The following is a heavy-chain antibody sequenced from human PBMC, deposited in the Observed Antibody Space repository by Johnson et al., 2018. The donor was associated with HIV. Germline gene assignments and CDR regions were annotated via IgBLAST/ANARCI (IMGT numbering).Heavy chain of an antibody. CDR1: GFAFSSYA. CDR3: AKGRYSSSWYLAGAFDI. D-gene: IGHD6-13*01. CDR2: ISGSGGGT. Sequence: VQLVESGGGLVQPGGSLRLSCAASGFAFSSYAMTWVRQAPGTGLEWVSAISGSGGGTYYADPVKGQFTISRDNAKNTQYLQMNSLRAEDTDIYYCAKGRYSSSWYLAGAFDIWGQGTMVTVSS. J-gene: IGHJ3*02. V-gene: IGHV3-23*04.